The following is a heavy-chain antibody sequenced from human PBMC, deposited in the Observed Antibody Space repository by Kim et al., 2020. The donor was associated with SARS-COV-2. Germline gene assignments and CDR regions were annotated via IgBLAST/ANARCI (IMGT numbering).Heavy chain of an antibody. J-gene: IGHJ3*02. Sequence: SETLSLTCAVYGGSFSGYYWSWIRQPPGKGLEWIGEINHSGSTNYNPSLKSRVTISVDTSKNQFSLKLSSVTAADTAVYYCARVGGRWLNTPRAFDIWGQGTMVTVSS. CDR2: INHSGST. V-gene: IGHV4-34*01. D-gene: IGHD2-15*01. CDR3: ARVGGRWLNTPRAFDI. CDR1: GGSFSGYY.